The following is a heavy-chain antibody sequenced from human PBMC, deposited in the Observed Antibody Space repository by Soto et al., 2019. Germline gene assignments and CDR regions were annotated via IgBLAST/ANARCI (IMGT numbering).Heavy chain of an antibody. Sequence: RLSGSAGELTLSGYSMYWVRHAPGKGLEYVSAISSNGGSTYYANSVKGRFTISRDNSKNTLYLQMGSLRAEDMAVYYCASAHATSTQFYTWALGTLLPISS. V-gene: IGHV3-64*01. J-gene: IGHJ4*02. CDR1: ELTLSGYS. CDR2: ISSNGGST. D-gene: IGHD2-15*01. CDR3: ASAHATSTQFYT.